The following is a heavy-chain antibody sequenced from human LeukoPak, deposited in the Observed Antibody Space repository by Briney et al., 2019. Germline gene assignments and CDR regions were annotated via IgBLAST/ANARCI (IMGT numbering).Heavy chain of an antibody. J-gene: IGHJ4*02. CDR3: ARVRPHRGSYYFDY. Sequence: SVKVSCKASGGTFSSYAISWVRQAPGQGLEWMGGIIPIFGTANYAQKFQGRVTITTDESTSTAYMELSSLRSEGTAVYYCARVRPHRGSYYFDYWGQGTLVSVSS. D-gene: IGHD1-26*01. CDR1: GGTFSSYA. CDR2: IIPIFGTA. V-gene: IGHV1-69*05.